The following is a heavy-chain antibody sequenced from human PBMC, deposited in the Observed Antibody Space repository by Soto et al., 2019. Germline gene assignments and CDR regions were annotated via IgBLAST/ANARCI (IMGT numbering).Heavy chain of an antibody. CDR3: AKDKPHLLITMVRGGGFDY. CDR1: GFTFSSYG. CDR2: ISYDGSNK. D-gene: IGHD3-10*01. Sequence: GGSLRLSCAASGFTFSSYGMHWVRQAPGKGLEWVAVISYDGSNKYYADSVKGRFTISRDNSKNMLYLQMNSLRAEDTAVYYCAKDKPHLLITMVRGGGFDYWGQGTLVTVSS. V-gene: IGHV3-30*18. J-gene: IGHJ4*02.